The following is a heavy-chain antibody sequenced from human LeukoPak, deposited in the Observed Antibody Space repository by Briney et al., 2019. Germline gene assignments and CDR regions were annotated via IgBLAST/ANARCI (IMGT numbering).Heavy chain of an antibody. V-gene: IGHV3-30*02. CDR3: AKDLRIAVADGFDY. CDR1: GFTFSTYG. Sequence: GGSLRLSCAASGFTFSTYGMNWVRQAPGKGLEWVAFVRYDGSNKYYADSVKGRFTISRDNSKNMVYLQMNSLRAEDTAVYYCAKDLRIAVADGFDYWGQGTLVTVSS. D-gene: IGHD6-19*01. J-gene: IGHJ4*02. CDR2: VRYDGSNK.